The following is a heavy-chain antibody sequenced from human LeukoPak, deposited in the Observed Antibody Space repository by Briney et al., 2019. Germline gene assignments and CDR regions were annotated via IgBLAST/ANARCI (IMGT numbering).Heavy chain of an antibody. Sequence: SETLSLTCTVSGGSISTYYWSWFRQPPGKGLEWIGYLYYSGSTNYNPSLKSRVTISLDTSKNQFSLKLSSVTAADTAVYYCARHTVWAGYYYYYGMDVWGQGTTVTVSS. D-gene: IGHD4-11*01. J-gene: IGHJ6*02. CDR1: GGSISTYY. V-gene: IGHV4-59*08. CDR2: LYYSGST. CDR3: ARHTVWAGYYYYYGMDV.